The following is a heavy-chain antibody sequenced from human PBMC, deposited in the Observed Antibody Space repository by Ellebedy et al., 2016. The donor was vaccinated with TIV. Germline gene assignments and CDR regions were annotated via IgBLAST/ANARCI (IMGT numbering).Heavy chain of an antibody. CDR2: ISGSGKTT. D-gene: IGHD6-6*01. V-gene: IGHV3-23*01. J-gene: IGHJ1*01. CDR3: AESPQHLPEYFQH. Sequence: GESLKISXAASGFTFSSYAMHWVRQAPRKGLEWVSSISGSGKTTYYADSVKGRFTISRDNSKNTLYLQMNSLRVDDTAVYFCAESPQHLPEYFQHWGQGTLVTVSS. CDR1: GFTFSSYA.